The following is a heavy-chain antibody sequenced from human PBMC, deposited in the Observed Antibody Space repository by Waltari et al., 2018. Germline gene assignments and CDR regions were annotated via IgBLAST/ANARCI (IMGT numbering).Heavy chain of an antibody. V-gene: IGHV3-7*01. Sequence: EVQLVESGGGLVQPGGSLRLSCAASGFTFSSYWMSWVRQAPGKGLEWVAHIKEDESEKFYVDSVKGRFTIVRDNAKNLLYLQMDSLRGEDTAVYYCARELYPPTSNPFDFWGQGTRVTVSS. J-gene: IGHJ4*02. D-gene: IGHD3-10*01. CDR2: IKEDESEK. CDR3: ARELYPPTSNPFDF. CDR1: GFTFSSYW.